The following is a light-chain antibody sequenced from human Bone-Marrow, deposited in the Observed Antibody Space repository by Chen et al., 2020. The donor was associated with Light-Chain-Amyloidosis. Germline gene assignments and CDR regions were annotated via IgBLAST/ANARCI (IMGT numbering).Light chain of an antibody. CDR3: QQYYDLPFT. J-gene: IGKJ2*01. CDR2: DAS. V-gene: IGKV1-33*01. Sequence: DIQMTQSPSSLLASVGDRVTITCQASQDIINYLNWYQKKPGKAPKLLIHDASSLESGVPSRFSGSGSVTDCTFAISSLQPEDIGTYHCQQYYDLPFTFGHGTKLEI. CDR1: QDIINY.